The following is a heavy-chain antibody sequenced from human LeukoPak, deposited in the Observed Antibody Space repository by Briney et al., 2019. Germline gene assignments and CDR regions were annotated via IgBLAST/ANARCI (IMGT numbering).Heavy chain of an antibody. CDR3: AHGTMYQLDY. CDR1: GFTFSSSG. Sequence: AGGSLRLSCAASGFTFSSSGMTWVRQAPGKGLEWVAAISGSAGSTQYADAVKGRFTISRDNSKNTIHLQMDSLRAEDTAVYYCAHGTMYQLDYWGQGTLVTVSS. D-gene: IGHD2-2*01. J-gene: IGHJ4*02. V-gene: IGHV3-23*01. CDR2: ISGSAGST.